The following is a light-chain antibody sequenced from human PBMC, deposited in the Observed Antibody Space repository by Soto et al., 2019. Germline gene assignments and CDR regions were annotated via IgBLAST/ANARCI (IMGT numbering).Light chain of an antibody. CDR1: QSISSY. J-gene: IGKJ1*01. V-gene: IGKV1-39*01. CDR2: AAS. CDR3: QQSYSTQWK. Sequence: DIQMAQSPSSLSASVGDRVTITCRASQSISSYLNWYQQKPGKAPKLLIYAASSLQSGVPSRFSGSGSGTDFTLTISSLQPEDFATYYCQQSYSTQWKICPGTKVDIK.